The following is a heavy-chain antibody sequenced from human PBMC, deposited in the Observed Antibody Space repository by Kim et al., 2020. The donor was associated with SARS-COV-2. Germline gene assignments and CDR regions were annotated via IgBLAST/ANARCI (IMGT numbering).Heavy chain of an antibody. CDR1: GYSFTSYW. Sequence: GESLKISCKGSGYSFTSYWISWVRQMPGKGLEWMGRIDPSDSYTNYSPSFQGHVTISADKSISTAYLQWSSLKASDTAMYYCFITMIVVVRTFDYWGQGTLVTVSS. D-gene: IGHD3-22*01. V-gene: IGHV5-10-1*01. CDR2: IDPSDSYT. J-gene: IGHJ4*02. CDR3: FITMIVVVRTFDY.